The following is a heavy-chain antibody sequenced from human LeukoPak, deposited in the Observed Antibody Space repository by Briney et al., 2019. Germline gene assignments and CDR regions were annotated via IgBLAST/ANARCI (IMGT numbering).Heavy chain of an antibody. D-gene: IGHD4-17*01. V-gene: IGHV4-39*02. CDR2: IVSGGST. Sequence: SETLSLACTVSTDSISSGSYYWGWVRQSPGQGLEWIGSIVSGGSTYHNPSLKSRITMSIDTSNNQFSLKLSFVTAADTAIYYCVRDYGHFVQGNWGQGTLVTVSS. CDR3: VRDYGHFVQGN. CDR1: TDSISSGSYY. J-gene: IGHJ4*02.